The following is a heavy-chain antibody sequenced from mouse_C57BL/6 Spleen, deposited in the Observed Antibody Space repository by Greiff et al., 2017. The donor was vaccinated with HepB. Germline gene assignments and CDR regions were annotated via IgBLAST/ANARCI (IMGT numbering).Heavy chain of an antibody. CDR1: GYTFTDYN. CDR2: INPNNGGT. Sequence: VQLKESGPELVKPGASVKIPCKASGYTFTDYNMDWVKQSHGKSLEWIGDINPNNGGTIYNQKFKGKATLTVDKSSSTAYMELRSLTSEDTAVYYCARAITTVVAPYFDVWGTGTTVTVSS. D-gene: IGHD1-1*01. CDR3: ARAITTVVAPYFDV. J-gene: IGHJ1*03. V-gene: IGHV1-18*01.